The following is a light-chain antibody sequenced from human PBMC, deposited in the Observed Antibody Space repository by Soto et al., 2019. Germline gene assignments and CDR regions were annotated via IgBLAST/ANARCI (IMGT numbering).Light chain of an antibody. V-gene: IGLV2-14*01. CDR2: EVS. Sequence: QSVLTQPASVSGSPGQSITISCTGTSGDVGGYNYVSWYQQHPGKAPKLIIYEVSNRPSGVSNRFSGSKSGNTASLTISGLQAEDDTDYYCSSWTSSSTVAFGGGTKVTVL. CDR1: SGDVGGYNY. J-gene: IGLJ2*01. CDR3: SSWTSSSTVA.